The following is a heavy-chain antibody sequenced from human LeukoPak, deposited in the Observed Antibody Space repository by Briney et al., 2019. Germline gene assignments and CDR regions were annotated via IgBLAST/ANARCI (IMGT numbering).Heavy chain of an antibody. CDR2: ITNSGNSK. CDR1: GFTFSSYW. J-gene: IGHJ3*02. V-gene: IGHV3-48*04. Sequence: GGSLRLSCAASGFTFSSYWMGWVRQAPGKGLEWVSYITNSGNSKSYADSVEGRFTISRDNAKNSLYLQMNSLRAEDTAVYYCARENSGSYSRAFDIWGQGTMVTVSS. CDR3: ARENSGSYSRAFDI. D-gene: IGHD1-26*01.